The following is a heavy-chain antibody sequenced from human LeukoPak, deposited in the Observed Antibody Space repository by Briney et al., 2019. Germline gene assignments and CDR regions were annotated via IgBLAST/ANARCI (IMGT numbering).Heavy chain of an antibody. CDR2: ISGSGGST. V-gene: IGHV3-23*01. CDR3: AKDHAMIVVAYDY. J-gene: IGHJ4*02. Sequence: PGGSLRLSCAASGFTFSSYAMSWVRQAPGKGLEWVSAISGSGGSTYYADSVKGRFTISRDNSKSTLYLQMNSLRAEDTAVYYCAKDHAMIVVAYDYWGQGTLVTVSS. D-gene: IGHD3-22*01. CDR1: GFTFSSYA.